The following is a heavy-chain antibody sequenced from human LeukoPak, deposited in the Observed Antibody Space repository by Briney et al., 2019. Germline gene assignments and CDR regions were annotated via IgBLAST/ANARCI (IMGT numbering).Heavy chain of an antibody. Sequence: GGSLRLSCAASGFTFSSYGMSWVRQAPGKGLEWVSAISGSGGSTYYADSVKGRFTISRDNSRNTLFLQMNSLRGEDTAVYYCAKSRLVVTAFDYWGQGTLVTVSS. V-gene: IGHV3-23*01. CDR3: AKSRLVVTAFDY. D-gene: IGHD4-23*01. CDR2: ISGSGGST. J-gene: IGHJ4*02. CDR1: GFTFSSYG.